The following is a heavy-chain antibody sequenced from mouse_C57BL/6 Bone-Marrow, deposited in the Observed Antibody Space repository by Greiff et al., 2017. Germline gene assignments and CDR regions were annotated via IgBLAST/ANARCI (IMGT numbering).Heavy chain of an antibody. CDR3: ARAYGSSSFDY. J-gene: IGHJ2*01. V-gene: IGHV1-69*01. D-gene: IGHD1-1*01. CDR2: IDPSDSYT. CDR1: GYTFTSYW. Sequence: QVHVKQPGAELVMPGASVKLSCKASGYTFTSYWMHWVKQRPGQGLEWIGEIDPSDSYTNYNQKFKGKSTLNVDKSSSTAYMQLSSLTSEDSAVYYCARAYGSSSFDYWGQGTTLTVSS.